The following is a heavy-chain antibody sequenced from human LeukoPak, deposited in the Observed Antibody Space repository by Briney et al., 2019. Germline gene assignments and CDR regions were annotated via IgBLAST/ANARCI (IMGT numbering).Heavy chain of an antibody. V-gene: IGHV3-23*01. CDR3: AKEIIPRPYCSSTSCYSDAFDI. D-gene: IGHD2-2*01. Sequence: PGGSLRLSCAASGFTFSSYAMSWVRQAPGKGLEWVSGVSGDGVKTYYADSVQGRFTISRDNSKKMVHLQMDSLRAEDTAVYYCAKEIIPRPYCSSTSCYSDAFDIWGQGTMVTVSS. CDR2: VSGDGVKT. CDR1: GFTFSSYA. J-gene: IGHJ3*02.